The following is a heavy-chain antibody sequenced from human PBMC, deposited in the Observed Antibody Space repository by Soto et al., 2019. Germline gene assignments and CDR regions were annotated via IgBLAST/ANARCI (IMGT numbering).Heavy chain of an antibody. D-gene: IGHD1-1*01. J-gene: IGHJ6*02. CDR2: MNPNSGNT. V-gene: IGHV1-8*01. CDR1: GYTFTSYD. Sequence: GASVTVSCTASGYTFTSYDINWVRQAPGQGLEWMGWMNPNSGNTGYAQKFQGRVIITRDTSASTAYMELSSLRSEDTAVYYCARGKGMEENYYYYGLDIWGQGTTVTVSS. CDR3: ARGKGMEENYYYYGLDI.